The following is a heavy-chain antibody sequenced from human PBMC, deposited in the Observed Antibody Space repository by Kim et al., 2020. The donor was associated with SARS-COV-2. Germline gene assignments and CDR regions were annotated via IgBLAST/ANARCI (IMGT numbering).Heavy chain of an antibody. CDR1: GYTFTSYA. Sequence: ASVKVSCKASGYTFTSYAMNWVRQAPGQGLEWMGWINTNTGNPTYAHGFTGRFVFSLDTSVSTAYLQISSLKAEDTAVYYCARDRRTTIFGVVIIPTNWFDPWGQGTLVTVSS. CDR3: ARDRRTTIFGVVIIPTNWFDP. D-gene: IGHD3-3*01. J-gene: IGHJ5*02. CDR2: INTNTGNP. V-gene: IGHV7-4-1*02.